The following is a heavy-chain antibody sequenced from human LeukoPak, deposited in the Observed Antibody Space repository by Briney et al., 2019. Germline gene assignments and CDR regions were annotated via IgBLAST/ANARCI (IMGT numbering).Heavy chain of an antibody. CDR3: ARGRFYYYMDV. CDR2: ISSDTGTI. Sequence: GGSLRLSCAAPGFTFSSYNMNWVRQAPGKGLEWVSYISSDTGTIYYADSVKGRFTISRDNAENSLSLQMNSLRVEDTAVYYCARGRFYYYMDVWGKGATVTVSS. CDR1: GFTFSSYN. V-gene: IGHV3-48*01. J-gene: IGHJ6*03.